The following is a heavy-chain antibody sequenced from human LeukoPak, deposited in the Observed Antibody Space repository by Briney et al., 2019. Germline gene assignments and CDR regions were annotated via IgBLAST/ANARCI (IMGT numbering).Heavy chain of an antibody. Sequence: ASVKVSCKASGYTFTGYYMHWVRQAPGQGLEWMGWINPNSGNTDYSQKFQGRVTMTRNTSISTAYMELSSLRSEDTAVYYCARGAYPPTKWGQGTLVTVSS. CDR2: INPNSGNT. V-gene: IGHV1-8*02. J-gene: IGHJ4*02. D-gene: IGHD2-2*02. CDR3: ARGAYPPTK. CDR1: GYTFTGYY.